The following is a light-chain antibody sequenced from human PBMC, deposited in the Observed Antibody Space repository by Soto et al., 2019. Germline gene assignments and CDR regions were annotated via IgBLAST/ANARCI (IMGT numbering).Light chain of an antibody. CDR3: QAYDTSLSGGVV. Sequence: QSVLTQPPSASGTPGQRVTISCSGSSSNIGSNTVNWYQQLPGTAPKLLIYSNNQRPSGVPDRFSGSKSGTSASLAISGLQSEDEADYYCQAYDTSLSGGVVFGAGTKLTVL. V-gene: IGLV1-44*01. J-gene: IGLJ2*01. CDR1: SSNIGSNT. CDR2: SNN.